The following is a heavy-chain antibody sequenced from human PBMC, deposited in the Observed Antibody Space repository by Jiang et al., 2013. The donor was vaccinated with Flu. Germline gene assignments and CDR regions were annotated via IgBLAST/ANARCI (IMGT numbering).Heavy chain of an antibody. D-gene: IGHD2-15*01. CDR3: ARGFCTGGSCYSTTNWFDP. J-gene: IGHJ5*02. CDR2: MNPNSGNT. CDR1: GYTFTSHD. V-gene: IGHV1-8*01. Sequence: SGAEVKKPGASVKVSCKASGYTFTSHDINWVRQATGQGLEWMGWMNPNSGNTGFAQKFQGRVTMTRDTSISTAYMELSGLRSEDTAVYYCARGFCTGGSCYSTTNWFDPWGQGTLVTVSS.